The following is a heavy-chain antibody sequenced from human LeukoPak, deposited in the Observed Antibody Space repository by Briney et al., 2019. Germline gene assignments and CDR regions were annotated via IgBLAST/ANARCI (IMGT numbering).Heavy chain of an antibody. D-gene: IGHD3-3*01. J-gene: IGHJ4*02. CDR2: IYYSGST. CDR3: ARYDFWSGLDC. V-gene: IGHV4-31*03. CDR1: GGSISSGGYY. Sequence: SETLSLTCTVSGGSISSGGYYWSWIRQHPGKGLEWIGYIYYSGSTYYNPSLKSRVTISVDTSKNQFSLKLSSVTAADTAAYYCARYDFWSGLDCWGQGTLVTVSS.